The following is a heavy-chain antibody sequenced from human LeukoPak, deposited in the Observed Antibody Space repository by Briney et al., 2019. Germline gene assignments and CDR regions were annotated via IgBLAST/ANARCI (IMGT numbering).Heavy chain of an antibody. CDR2: IYTSGST. Sequence: PSETLSLTCTVSGGSISSYYWSWIRQPAGKGLEWIGRIYTSGSTNYNPSLKSRVTMSVDTSKNQFSLKLSSVTAADTAVYYCAREMGVGISSENGDYGYYYYGMDVWGQGTTVTVSS. V-gene: IGHV4-4*07. CDR3: AREMGVGISSENGDYGYYYYGMDV. J-gene: IGHJ6*02. D-gene: IGHD4-17*01. CDR1: GGSISSYY.